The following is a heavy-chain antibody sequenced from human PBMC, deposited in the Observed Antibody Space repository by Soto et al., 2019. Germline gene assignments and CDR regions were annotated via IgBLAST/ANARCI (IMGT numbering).Heavy chain of an antibody. Sequence: QVQLVESGGGVVQPGRSLRLSCAASGFTFSNYGMHWVRQAPGKGLEWVAVISDDGSNTYYADSVKGRFTISRDNSKNTLYVQMNSLRAEDTAVYYCAGDGRVGVTNWEGYWGQGTVVTVSS. D-gene: IGHD2-21*02. CDR2: ISDDGSNT. CDR3: AGDGRVGVTNWEGY. J-gene: IGHJ4*02. CDR1: GFTFSNYG. V-gene: IGHV3-30*03.